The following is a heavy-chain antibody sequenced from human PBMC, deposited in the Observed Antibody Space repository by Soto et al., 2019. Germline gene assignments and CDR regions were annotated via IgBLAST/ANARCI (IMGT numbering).Heavy chain of an antibody. V-gene: IGHV1-69*13. CDR2: IIPIFGTA. Sequence: GASVKVSCKASGGTFSSYAISWVRQAPGQGLEWMGGIIPIFGTANYAQKFQGRVTITADESTSTAYMELSSLRSEDTAVYYCARDIHGYNYGDYYYGMDVWGQGTTVTVSS. D-gene: IGHD5-12*01. J-gene: IGHJ6*02. CDR1: GGTFSSYA. CDR3: ARDIHGYNYGDYYYGMDV.